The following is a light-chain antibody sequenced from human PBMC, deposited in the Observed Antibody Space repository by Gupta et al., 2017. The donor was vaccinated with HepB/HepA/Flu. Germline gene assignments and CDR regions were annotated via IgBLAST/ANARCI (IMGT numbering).Light chain of an antibody. Sequence: QSVLTQPPSVSGAPRHRVTISCTGSSSNIGAGYDVHWYQQLPGTAPKLLIYGNSNRPSGVPDRFSGSKSGTSASLAITGLQAEDEADYYCQSYDSSLSGYVVFGGGTKLTVL. CDR1: SSNIGAGYD. V-gene: IGLV1-40*01. CDR3: QSYDSSLSGYVV. J-gene: IGLJ2*01. CDR2: GNS.